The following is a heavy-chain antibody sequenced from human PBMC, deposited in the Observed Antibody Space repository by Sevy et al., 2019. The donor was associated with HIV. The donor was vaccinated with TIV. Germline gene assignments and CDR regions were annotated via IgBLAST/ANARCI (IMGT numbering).Heavy chain of an antibody. Sequence: ASVKVSCKASGYTFTSYGISWVRQAPGQGLEWMGWMSVYKGNTNYAQKLQGRVTMTTDTSTSTAYMELRSLRSDDTAVYYCARAGYYSGYYDILTGLDYWGQGTLVTVSS. CDR2: MSVYKGNT. D-gene: IGHD3-9*01. J-gene: IGHJ4*02. V-gene: IGHV1-18*01. CDR1: GYTFTSYG. CDR3: ARAGYYSGYYDILTGLDY.